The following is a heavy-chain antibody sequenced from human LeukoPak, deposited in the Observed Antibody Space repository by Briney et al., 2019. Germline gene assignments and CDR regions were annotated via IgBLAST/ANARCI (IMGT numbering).Heavy chain of an antibody. Sequence: GGSLRLSCATSGFSFNSYGMNWVRQAPGKGLEWVSYISVSDGTIYYADSVKGRFTISSDNAKNSLFLQMNSLRVEDTAIYYCTRDTHFYDYSGQGTLVTVSS. J-gene: IGHJ4*02. D-gene: IGHD2/OR15-2a*01. V-gene: IGHV3-48*01. CDR2: ISVSDGTI. CDR3: TRDTHFYDY. CDR1: GFSFNSYG.